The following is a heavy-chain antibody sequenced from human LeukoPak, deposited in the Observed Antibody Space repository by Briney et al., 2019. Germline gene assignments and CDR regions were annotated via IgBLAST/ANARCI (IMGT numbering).Heavy chain of an antibody. Sequence: GGSLRLSCAASGFTFSSYAMSWVRQAPGKGLEWVSAISGSGGSTYYADSVKGWFTISRDNSKNTLYLQMNSLRAEDTAVYYCAKWGEYYYDSSGYFDYWGQGTLVTVSS. J-gene: IGHJ4*02. CDR1: GFTFSSYA. CDR3: AKWGEYYYDSSGYFDY. V-gene: IGHV3-23*01. CDR2: ISGSGGST. D-gene: IGHD3-22*01.